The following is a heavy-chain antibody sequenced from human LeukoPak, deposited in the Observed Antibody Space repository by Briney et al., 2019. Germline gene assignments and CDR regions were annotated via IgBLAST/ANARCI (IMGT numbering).Heavy chain of an antibody. V-gene: IGHV3-48*03. J-gene: IGHJ4*02. D-gene: IGHD1-7*01. CDR2: ISGGSDVI. CDR1: AFSSTTSE. Sequence: GGSLRLSCTASAFSSTTSEGNWVRQAPGRGLEWLSYISGGSDVIYYADSVRGRFTISRDNSRGSVYLQMNSLRVEDTAVYYCARKIFGTTYYVSWGRGTLVTVSS. CDR3: ARKIFGTTYYVS.